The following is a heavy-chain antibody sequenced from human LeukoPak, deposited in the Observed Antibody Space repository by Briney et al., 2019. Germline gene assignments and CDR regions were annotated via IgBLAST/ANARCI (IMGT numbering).Heavy chain of an antibody. CDR2: IAYNGNT. J-gene: IGHJ4*02. D-gene: IGHD2-21*01. V-gene: IGHV4-39*01. CDR1: RVVSLSGPYH. Sequence: PSETLSLTCTVSRVVSLSGPYHWAWIRQPPGKGLEWIGSIAYNGNTFYNPSLKSRLAISADTSKNQFSLRLTSVTAADTAVYYCARHADCLGDCYRNWDQGTLVTVSS. CDR3: ARHADCLGDCYRN.